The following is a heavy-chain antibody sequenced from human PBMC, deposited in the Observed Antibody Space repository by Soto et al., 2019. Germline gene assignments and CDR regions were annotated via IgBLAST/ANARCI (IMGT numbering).Heavy chain of an antibody. V-gene: IGHV3-64D*09. CDR1: GFTFSSYA. CDR2: VSSNGDRI. D-gene: IGHD3-22*01. Sequence: GGSLRLSCSASGFTFSSYAMHWVRQAPGKGLEYVSAVSSNGDRIYYADSVKARFTISRDNSKDTLYLQMSSLKVEDTDVYYSVNSAHSGSSGYNYYYYGLDVWGQGTTVTVSS. J-gene: IGHJ6*02. CDR3: VNSAHSGSSGYNYYYYGLDV.